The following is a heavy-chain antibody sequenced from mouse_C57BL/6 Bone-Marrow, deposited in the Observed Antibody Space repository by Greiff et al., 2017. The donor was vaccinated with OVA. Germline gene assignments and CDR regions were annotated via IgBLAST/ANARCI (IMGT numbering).Heavy chain of an antibody. Sequence: VQLQQSGPELVKPGASVKMSCKASGYTFTDYNMHWVKQSHGKSLEWIGSINPNNGGTSYNQKFKGKATLTVNKSSITAYMELRSLTSEDSSVYYCARDYDYSHWYFDVWGTGTTVTVSS. CDR1: GYTFTDYN. CDR2: INPNNGGT. V-gene: IGHV1-22*01. J-gene: IGHJ1*03. CDR3: ARDYDYSHWYFDV. D-gene: IGHD2-4*01.